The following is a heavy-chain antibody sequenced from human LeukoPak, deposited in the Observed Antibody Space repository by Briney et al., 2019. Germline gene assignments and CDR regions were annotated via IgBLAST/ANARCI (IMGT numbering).Heavy chain of an antibody. D-gene: IGHD3-22*01. CDR2: LYYSGST. J-gene: IGHJ3*02. Sequence: PSETLSLTCTVSGGSISSYYWSWIRQPPGKGLEWIGYLYYSGSTNYNPSLKSRVTISVDTSKNQFSLKLSSVTAADTAVYYCAREIPGPTYYYVSSGFHDAFDIWGQGTMVTVSS. CDR1: GGSISSYY. CDR3: AREIPGPTYYYVSSGFHDAFDI. V-gene: IGHV4-59*01.